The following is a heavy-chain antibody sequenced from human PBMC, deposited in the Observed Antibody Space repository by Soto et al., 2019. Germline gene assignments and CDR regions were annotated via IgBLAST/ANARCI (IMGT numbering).Heavy chain of an antibody. V-gene: IGHV4-31*03. Sequence: QVQLQESGPGLVKSSQTLSLTCTVSGGSITSDDYSWSWIRQHPGKGLEWIGDIYYSGSTHYNPSLKSRLSISVDTSKSHFSLKLSSVTAADTAVYYCARAEIYGDYVSWYFDLWGRGTLVTVSS. CDR2: IYYSGST. CDR3: ARAEIYGDYVSWYFDL. D-gene: IGHD4-17*01. J-gene: IGHJ2*01. CDR1: GGSITSDDYS.